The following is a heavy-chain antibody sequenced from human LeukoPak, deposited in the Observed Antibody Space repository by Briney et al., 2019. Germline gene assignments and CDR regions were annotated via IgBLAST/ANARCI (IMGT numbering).Heavy chain of an antibody. CDR1: GYTLTELS. CDR2: FDPEDGET. CDR3: ATFRNLWSGYQY. D-gene: IGHD3-3*01. Sequence: ASVKVSCKVSGYTLTELSMHWVRQAPGKGLEWMGGFDPEDGETIYAQKFQGRVTMTEDTSTDTAYMELSSLRSEDTAVYYCATFRNLWSGYQYWGQGTLVTVSS. J-gene: IGHJ4*02. V-gene: IGHV1-24*01.